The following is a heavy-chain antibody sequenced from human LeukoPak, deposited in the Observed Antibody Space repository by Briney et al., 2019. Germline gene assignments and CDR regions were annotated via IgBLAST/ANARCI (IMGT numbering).Heavy chain of an antibody. J-gene: IGHJ3*02. CDR1: GDSIRSYY. CDR3: ARHIPAGIVVVIDAFDI. CDR2: VYNIGST. Sequence: SETLSLTGIVSGDSIRSYYWSWIRQPPGKGLEWIGYVYNIGSTNYNPSLKSRATISVDTSKNQFSLKLSSVTAADTAVYYCARHIPAGIVVVIDAFDIWGQGTMVTVSS. D-gene: IGHD3-22*01. V-gene: IGHV4-59*08.